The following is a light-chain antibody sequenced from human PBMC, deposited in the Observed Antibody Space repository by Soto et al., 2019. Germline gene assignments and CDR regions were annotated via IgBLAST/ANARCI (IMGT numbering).Light chain of an antibody. J-gene: IGKJ4*01. Sequence: EIVLTQSPATLSLSPGERVTLSCRASQSVGSYLAWYQQKPGQTPRLLIYDASNRATGIPARFSGSGSGTDFTLTISGLEAEDFAVSYCQHRNYWPPGATFGGGTKVEIK. CDR2: DAS. CDR1: QSVGSY. V-gene: IGKV3-11*01. CDR3: QHRNYWPPGAT.